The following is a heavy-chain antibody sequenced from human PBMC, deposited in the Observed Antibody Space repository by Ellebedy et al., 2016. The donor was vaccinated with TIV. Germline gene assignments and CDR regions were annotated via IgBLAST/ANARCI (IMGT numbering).Heavy chain of an antibody. Sequence: PGGSLRLSCAASGFTFSSYSMNWVRQAPGKGLEWVSTLSSSSTYIYYADSVKGRFTISRDNAKNSLYLQMNSLRAEDTAVYYCARLATYYYDSSGYYYDYYYGMDVWGQGTTVTVSS. V-gene: IGHV3-21*01. J-gene: IGHJ6*02. CDR2: LSSSSTYI. D-gene: IGHD3-22*01. CDR1: GFTFSSYS. CDR3: ARLATYYYDSSGYYYDYYYGMDV.